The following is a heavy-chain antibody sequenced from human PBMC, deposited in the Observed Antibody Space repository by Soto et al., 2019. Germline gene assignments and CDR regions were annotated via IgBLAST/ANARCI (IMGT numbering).Heavy chain of an antibody. J-gene: IGHJ4*02. Sequence: PSETLSLTCTVSGGSVSSGYYFWTWIRQPPGKGLEWIGYIYDSGSTSYNPSLKSRVTISVDTSKNQFSLKLSSVTAADTAVYYCARARGARYFDYWGQGTLVTVSS. D-gene: IGHD2-15*01. CDR1: GGSVSSGYYF. CDR3: ARARGARYFDY. CDR2: IYDSGST. V-gene: IGHV4-61*01.